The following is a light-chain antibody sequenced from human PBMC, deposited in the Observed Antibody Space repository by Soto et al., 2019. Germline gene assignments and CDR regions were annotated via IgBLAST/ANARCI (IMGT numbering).Light chain of an antibody. V-gene: IGKV3-11*01. J-gene: IGKJ1*01. CDR3: QQRSNWPPGRT. CDR2: DAS. Sequence: EIVLTQSPATLSLSPGERATLSCRSSQSVSSYLSWYQQKPGQAPMLLIYDASNRATGIPARFSGSGSGTDFTLTISSLEPEYLAVYYCQQRSNWPPGRTFGQGTKLEIK. CDR1: QSVSSY.